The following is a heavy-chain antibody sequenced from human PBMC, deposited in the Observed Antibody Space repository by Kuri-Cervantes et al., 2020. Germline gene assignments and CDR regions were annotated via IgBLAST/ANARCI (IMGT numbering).Heavy chain of an antibody. CDR2: INPNSGGT. CDR3: ARVSDYYDSSGYYSY. CDR1: GYTFTGYY. D-gene: IGHD3-22*01. Sequence: ASVTVPRLDSGYTFTGYYMHWVRQAPGQGLEWMGWINPNSGGTNYAQKFQGRVTMTRDTSISTAYMELSRLRPVDTAVYYRARVSDYYDSSGYYSYWGQGTLVTVSS. V-gene: IGHV1-2*02. J-gene: IGHJ4*02.